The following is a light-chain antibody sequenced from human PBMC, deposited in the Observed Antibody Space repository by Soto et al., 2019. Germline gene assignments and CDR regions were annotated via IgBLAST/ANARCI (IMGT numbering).Light chain of an antibody. CDR2: DVN. Sequence: QSALTQPRSVSGSAGQSVTISCNGTSSDVGGYNYVSWYQQHPGKVPKVLIYDVNKRPSGVPDRFSGSKSGNTASLTISGLQADDEADYYCCSYAGRTVIFGGGTKVTVL. CDR1: SSDVGGYNY. CDR3: CSYAGRTVI. J-gene: IGLJ2*01. V-gene: IGLV2-11*01.